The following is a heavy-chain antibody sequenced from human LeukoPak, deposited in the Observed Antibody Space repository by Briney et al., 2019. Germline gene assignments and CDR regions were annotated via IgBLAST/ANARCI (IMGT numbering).Heavy chain of an antibody. Sequence: SETLSLTCAVSGGSFSGYYWSWVRQPPGKGREWIGEINHSGSTNYNPSIKRRVTISVDTSKTQFSLKLSSVTAADTAVHYCARGDPGYCSGGTCYSPPIQHWGQGTLVTVSS. CDR2: INHSGST. J-gene: IGHJ1*01. CDR3: ARGDPGYCSGGTCYSPPIQH. V-gene: IGHV4-34*01. CDR1: GGSFSGYY. D-gene: IGHD2-15*01.